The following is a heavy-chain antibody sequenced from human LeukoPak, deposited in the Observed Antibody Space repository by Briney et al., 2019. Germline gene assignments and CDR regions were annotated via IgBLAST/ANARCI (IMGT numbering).Heavy chain of an antibody. CDR3: ARVRGSSGWYYFDY. D-gene: IGHD6-19*01. Sequence: GGSLRLSCAASGFTFSSYAMSWVRQAPGKGLEWVSAISGSGGSTYYADSVKGRFTISRDNSKNTLYLQMNSLRAEDTAVYYCARVRGSSGWYYFDYWGQGALVTVSS. V-gene: IGHV3-23*01. J-gene: IGHJ4*02. CDR1: GFTFSSYA. CDR2: ISGSGGST.